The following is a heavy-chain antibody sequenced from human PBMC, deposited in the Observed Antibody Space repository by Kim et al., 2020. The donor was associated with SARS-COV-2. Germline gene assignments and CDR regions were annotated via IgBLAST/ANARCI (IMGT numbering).Heavy chain of an antibody. V-gene: IGHV3-21*01. CDR2: ITISSTYI. Sequence: GGSLRLSCAASEFTFSSYSMNWVRQAPGKGLEWVASITISSTYIYYADSLKGRFTISRDNAKNSLYLQMNSLRAEDTAVYYCARASTLTARAWYFDLWGRGTLITVSS. CDR3: ARASTLTARAWYFDL. J-gene: IGHJ2*01. CDR1: EFTFSSYS.